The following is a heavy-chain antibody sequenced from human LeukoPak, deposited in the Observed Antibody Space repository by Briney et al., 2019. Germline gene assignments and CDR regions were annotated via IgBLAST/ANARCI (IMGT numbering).Heavy chain of an antibody. CDR2: ISSDWNTT. CDR1: GFTFSSYW. CDR3: AREQKTGDSRYFDY. J-gene: IGHJ4*02. V-gene: IGHV3-74*01. D-gene: IGHD7-27*01. Sequence: GGSLRLSCAASGFTFSSYWMHWVRQVPGKGLVWVSRISSDWNTTTYAHAVTGRFTISRDNAKNTLYLQMNSLRAEDTAVYYCAREQKTGDSRYFDYWGQGALVTVSS.